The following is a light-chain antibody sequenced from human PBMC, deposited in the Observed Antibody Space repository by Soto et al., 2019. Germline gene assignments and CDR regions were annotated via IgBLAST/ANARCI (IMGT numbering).Light chain of an antibody. CDR1: QSVSSN. CDR2: GAS. CDR3: QQYNNWPPLT. V-gene: IGKV3-15*01. J-gene: IGKJ4*01. Sequence: EIVMTQSPATLSVSPGERATLSCRASQSVSSNLAWYQQKPGQAPRLLIYGASTRATGIPARFSGSGSGTEFTLNISSLQSEDFAVDYCQQYNNWPPLTFGGGTKVEIK.